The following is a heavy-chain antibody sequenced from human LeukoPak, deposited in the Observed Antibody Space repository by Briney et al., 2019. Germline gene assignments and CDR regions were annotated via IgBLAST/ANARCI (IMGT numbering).Heavy chain of an antibody. CDR2: IYSGGST. J-gene: IGHJ4*02. D-gene: IGHD6-13*01. V-gene: IGHV3-53*01. Sequence: GGSLRLSCAASGFTVSSNYMSWVRQAPGKGLEWVSVIYSGGSTYYADSVKGRFTISRDNSKNTLYLQMNSLRAEDTAVYYYARGIAAAGTWEYYFDYWGQGTLVTVSS. CDR3: ARGIAAAGTWEYYFDY. CDR1: GFTVSSNY.